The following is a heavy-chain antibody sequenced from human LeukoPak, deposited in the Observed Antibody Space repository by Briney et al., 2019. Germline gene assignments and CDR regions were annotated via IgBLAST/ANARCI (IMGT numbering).Heavy chain of an antibody. CDR2: IGGGADYT. J-gene: IGHJ4*02. Sequence: GGYLRLYCAASGFTFSTYAMAWVRQAPGKGLEWVSAIGGGADYTFYADSVTGRFTISRDNSKNTLYLQMNSLRAEDTAVYYCAKELVSRSSLSFDYWGQGTRVTVSS. CDR1: GFTFSTYA. D-gene: IGHD2-2*01. CDR3: AKELVSRSSLSFDY. V-gene: IGHV3-23*01.